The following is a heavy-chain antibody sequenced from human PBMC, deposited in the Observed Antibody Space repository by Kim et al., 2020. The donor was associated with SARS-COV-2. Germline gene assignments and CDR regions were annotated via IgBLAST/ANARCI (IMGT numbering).Heavy chain of an antibody. J-gene: IGHJ5*02. CDR2: IYNTGIN. D-gene: IGHD2-2*01. V-gene: IGHV4-39*01. Sequence: SETLSLTCSVSGVSISSSSYYWGWIRQPPGKGLEWIAHIYNTGINYYNPSLKIRVTISVDTSKNQFSLNLSPVTATDTAVYYCARIGVVPYATGGGWFDPWGQGALDTVSS. CDR1: GVSISSSSYY. CDR3: ARIGVVPYATGGGWFDP.